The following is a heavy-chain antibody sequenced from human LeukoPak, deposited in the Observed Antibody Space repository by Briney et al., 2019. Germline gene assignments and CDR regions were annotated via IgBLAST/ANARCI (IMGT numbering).Heavy chain of an antibody. CDR2: IYYSGST. CDR1: GGSISSYY. J-gene: IGHJ3*02. Sequence: SETLSLTCTVSGGSISSYYWSWIRQPPGKGLEWIGYIYYSGSTNYNPSLKSRVTISVDTSKNQFSLKLSSVTAADTAVYYCARVSATSGHAFDIWGQGTMVTVSS. CDR3: ARVSATSGHAFDI. V-gene: IGHV4-59*01. D-gene: IGHD1-26*01.